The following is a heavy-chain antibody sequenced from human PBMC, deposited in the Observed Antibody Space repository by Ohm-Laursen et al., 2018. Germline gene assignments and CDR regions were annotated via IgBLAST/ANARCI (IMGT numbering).Heavy chain of an antibody. D-gene: IGHD5-18*01. CDR1: GASIGTHY. CDR2: IYASGIT. V-gene: IGHV4-4*07. Sequence: SETLSLTCTVSGASIGTHYWSWIRQPAGKGLEWIGRIYASGITNYNPSLKSRLTMSVDTSKNSFSLKLDSLTAADTAVYYCARAPGYGYDFDSWGHGTLVSVSS. J-gene: IGHJ4*01. CDR3: ARAPGYGYDFDS.